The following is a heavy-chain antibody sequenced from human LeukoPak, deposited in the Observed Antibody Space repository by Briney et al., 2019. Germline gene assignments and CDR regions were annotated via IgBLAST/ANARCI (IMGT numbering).Heavy chain of an antibody. CDR3: ARDWITMVREYSYYYYYGMDV. J-gene: IGHJ6*02. CDR1: GYTFTSYY. V-gene: IGHV1-46*01. CDR2: INPSGGST. D-gene: IGHD3-10*01. Sequence: ASVKVSCKASGYTFTSYYMHWVRQAPGQGLEWMGIINPSGGSTSYAQKFQGRVTMTRDTSTSTVYMELSSLRSEDTVVYYCARDWITMVREYSYYYYYGMDVWGQGTTVTVSS.